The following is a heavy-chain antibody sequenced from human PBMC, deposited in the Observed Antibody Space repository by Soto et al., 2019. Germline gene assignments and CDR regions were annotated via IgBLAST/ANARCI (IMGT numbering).Heavy chain of an antibody. CDR3: VRDPPTGTTLDWVDS. CDR2: ISSSGSFM. Sequence: EVPLVESGGGLVKPGGSLRLSCAASGFSFSSDSMGWVRQAPGKGLEWVSSISSSGSFMNYADSVKGRFTISRDNAKNSLYLQMSSLKDEDTAVYYCVRDPPTGTTLDWVDSWGQGTLVTVSS. V-gene: IGHV3-21*01. D-gene: IGHD1-7*01. CDR1: GFSFSSDS. J-gene: IGHJ5*01.